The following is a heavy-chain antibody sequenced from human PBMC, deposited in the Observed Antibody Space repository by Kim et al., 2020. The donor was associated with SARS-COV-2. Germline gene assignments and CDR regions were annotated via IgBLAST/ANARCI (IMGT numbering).Heavy chain of an antibody. J-gene: IGHJ6*02. V-gene: IGHV4-39*01. D-gene: IGHD6-13*01. CDR2: IYYSGST. CDR3: ARRVEYSSSWYEVTVDVVTDKYGMDV. CDR1: GGSISSSSYY. Sequence: SETLSLTCTVSGGSISSSSYYWGWIRQPPGKGLEWIGSIYYSGSTYYNPSLKSRVTISVDTSKNQFSLKLSSVTAADTAVYYCARRVEYSSSWYEVTVDVVTDKYGMDVWGQGTTVTVSS.